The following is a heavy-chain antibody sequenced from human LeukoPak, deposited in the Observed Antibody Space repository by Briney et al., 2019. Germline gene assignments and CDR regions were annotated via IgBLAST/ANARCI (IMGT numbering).Heavy chain of an antibody. CDR3: ARHVDSSSLFDY. J-gene: IGHJ4*02. CDR2: IYYSGST. CDR1: GSSISSSSSY. Sequence: SETLSLTCTVSGSSISSSSSYWGWIRQPPGKGLEWIGSIYYSGSTYYNPSLKSRVTISVDTSKNQFSLKLSSVTAADTAVYYCARHVDSSSLFDYWGQGTLVTVSS. V-gene: IGHV4-39*01. D-gene: IGHD6-13*01.